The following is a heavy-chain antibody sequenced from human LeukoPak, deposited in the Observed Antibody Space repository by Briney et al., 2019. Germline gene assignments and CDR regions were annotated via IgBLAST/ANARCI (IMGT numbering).Heavy chain of an antibody. CDR2: INPSGGST. D-gene: IGHD2-21*01. J-gene: IGHJ6*02. CDR1: GYTFTSYY. CDR3: ARLFTRGYYYYGMDV. Sequence: ASVKVSCKTSGYTFTSYYMHWVRQAPGQGLEWMGIINPSGGSTSYAQKFQGRVTMTRDTSTSTVYMELSSLRSEDTAVYYCARLFTRGYYYYGMDVWGQGTTVTVSS. V-gene: IGHV1-46*01.